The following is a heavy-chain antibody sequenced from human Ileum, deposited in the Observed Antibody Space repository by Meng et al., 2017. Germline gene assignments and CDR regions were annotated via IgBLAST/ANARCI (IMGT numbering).Heavy chain of an antibody. J-gene: IGHJ4*02. Sequence: QVQLQASGQGLVRPLETLSLIFTVSGGSVSRAGYPWGWIRQPPGKGLEWIGYASTNYNPSLKSRVTISLDTSRNQFSLSLSSVTAADTAVYYCARDHMGSLDYWGQGILVTVSS. CDR3: ARDHMGSLDY. CDR2: AST. V-gene: IGHV4-61*08. D-gene: IGHD1-26*01. CDR1: GGSVSRAGYP.